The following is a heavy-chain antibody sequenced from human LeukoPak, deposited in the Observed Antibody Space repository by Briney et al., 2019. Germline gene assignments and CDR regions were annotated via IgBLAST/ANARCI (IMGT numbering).Heavy chain of an antibody. J-gene: IGHJ4*02. CDR1: GFTISTYM. D-gene: IGHD3-9*01. CDR3: ARHYYDLLTGYSLDY. Sequence: GGSLRLSCAAGGFTISTYMMKGVRQARGEGVGWGSYISSPGDTRYCEDSVKGRLTITSDNDKRSVYLQMNSLRAEDTAVYYCARHYYDLLTGYSLDYGGQGTPVPVS. V-gene: IGHV3-48*04. CDR2: ISSPGDTR.